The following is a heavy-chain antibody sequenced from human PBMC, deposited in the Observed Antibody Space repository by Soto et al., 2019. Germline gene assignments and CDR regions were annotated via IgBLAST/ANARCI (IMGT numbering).Heavy chain of an antibody. CDR1: GFTFSGYS. D-gene: IGHD3-22*01. V-gene: IGHV3-21*01. J-gene: IGHJ4*02. CDR2: ISSSSSYI. CDR3: ARDIGAYYYDSSGYYPGY. Sequence: GGSLRLSCAASGFTFSGYSMNWVRQAPGKGLEWVSSISSSSSYIYYADSVKGRFTISRDNAKNSLYLQMNSLRAEDTAVYYCARDIGAYYYDSSGYYPGYWGQGTLVTVSS.